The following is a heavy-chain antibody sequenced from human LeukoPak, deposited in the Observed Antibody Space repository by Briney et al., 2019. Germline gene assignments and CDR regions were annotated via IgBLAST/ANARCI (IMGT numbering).Heavy chain of an antibody. Sequence: GGSLSLSRAASGFTFSSYGMHWVRQGPGKGLEWVASIGQDGSAKTSVDSVKGRFIISRDNSKNTLYLQMNSLRAEDTAVYYCAKASTWELLAPFDYWGQGTLVTVSS. V-gene: IGHV3-30*02. D-gene: IGHD1-26*01. CDR3: AKASTWELLAPFDY. CDR1: GFTFSSYG. J-gene: IGHJ4*02. CDR2: IGQDGSAK.